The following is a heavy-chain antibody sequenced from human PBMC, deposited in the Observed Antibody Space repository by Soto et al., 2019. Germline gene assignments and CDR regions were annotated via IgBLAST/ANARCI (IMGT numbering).Heavy chain of an antibody. V-gene: IGHV1-69*02. J-gene: IGHJ4*02. CDR1: GGTFSSYT. D-gene: IGHD3-10*01. Sequence: QVQLVQSGAEVKKPGSSVKVSCKASGGTFSSYTISWVRQAPGQGLEWMGRILPILGIANYAQKFQGRVTVTADQSTSTAYVELSSLTSEDTAVYYCATGSGRGFFDYWGQGTLVTASS. CDR2: ILPILGIA. CDR3: ATGSGRGFFDY.